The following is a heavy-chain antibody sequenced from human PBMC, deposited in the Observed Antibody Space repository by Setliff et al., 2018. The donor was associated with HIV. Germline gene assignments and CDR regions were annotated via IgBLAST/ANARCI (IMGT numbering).Heavy chain of an antibody. D-gene: IGHD3-22*01. CDR1: GHSLSSGYF. CDR2: IYHSGST. Sequence: SETLSLTCAVSGHSLSSGYFWGWIRQPPGKGLEWIGSIYHSGSTYYNPSLKSRVTISVDTSKNQFSLKLSSVTAADTAVYYCASTSRRLGDSSGNEGAFDIWGQGTMVTVSS. CDR3: ASTSRRLGDSSGNEGAFDI. V-gene: IGHV4-38-2*01. J-gene: IGHJ3*02.